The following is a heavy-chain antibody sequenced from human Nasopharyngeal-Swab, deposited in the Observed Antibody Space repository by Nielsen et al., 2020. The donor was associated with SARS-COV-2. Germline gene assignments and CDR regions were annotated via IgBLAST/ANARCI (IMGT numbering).Heavy chain of an antibody. CDR2: IWYDGSNK. V-gene: IGHV3-33*01. D-gene: IGHD6-13*01. J-gene: IGHJ4*02. Sequence: GESLKISCAASGFTFSSYGMHWVRQAPGKGLEWVAVIWYDGSNKYYADSVKGRFTISRDNSKNTLYLQMNSLRAEDTAVYYCIAAAGTGSFDYWGQGTLVTVSS. CDR1: GFTFSSYG. CDR3: IAAAGTGSFDY.